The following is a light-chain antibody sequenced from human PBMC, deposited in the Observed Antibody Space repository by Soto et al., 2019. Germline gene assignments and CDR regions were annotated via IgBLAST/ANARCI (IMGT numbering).Light chain of an antibody. CDR3: HQYNTYST. Sequence: IHLTQSPSSLSASVGDRVTITCRASQGIRTYLAWYQQKPGKAPKLLIYKASMLQSGVPSRFSGSGSGTEFTLTISSLQPDDIATYYCHQYNTYSTFGQGTKVDI. V-gene: IGKV1-9*01. J-gene: IGKJ1*01. CDR1: QGIRTY. CDR2: KAS.